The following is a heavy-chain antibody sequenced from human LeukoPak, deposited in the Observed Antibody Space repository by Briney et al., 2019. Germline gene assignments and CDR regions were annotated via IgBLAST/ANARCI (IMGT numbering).Heavy chain of an antibody. CDR2: IWFDGGKI. J-gene: IGHJ4*02. D-gene: IGHD5-24*01. CDR1: GFTFSHYG. Sequence: GGSLRLSCAASGFTFSHYGMHWVRQAPGMGLEWVAVIWFDGGKIHYPDSVKGRFTISRDNAKNTLYLQMDSLRADDTAVFYCVRGSGGDGYGYWGDYWGQGTLVTVSP. CDR3: VRGSGGDGYGYWGDY. V-gene: IGHV3-33*01.